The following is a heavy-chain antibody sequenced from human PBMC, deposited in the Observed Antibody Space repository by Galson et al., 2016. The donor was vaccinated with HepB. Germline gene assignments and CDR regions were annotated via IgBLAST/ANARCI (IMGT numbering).Heavy chain of an antibody. CDR1: GFSFSRNW. Sequence: SLRLSCAASGFSFSRNWMSWVRQAPGKGLEWVASIKGDGSEKNYAESVKGRFSIPRDNGKNSLDLQVNSLRDDDTAVYYCARDNYPWEYQLLSAGSLFKRRENWFDPWGQGTLVTVSS. V-gene: IGHV3-7*03. D-gene: IGHD2-2*01. J-gene: IGHJ5*02. CDR3: ARDNYPWEYQLLSAGSLFKRRENWFDP. CDR2: IKGDGSEK.